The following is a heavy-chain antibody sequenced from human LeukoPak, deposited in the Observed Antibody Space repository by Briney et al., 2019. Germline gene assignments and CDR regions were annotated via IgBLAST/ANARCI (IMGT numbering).Heavy chain of an antibody. J-gene: IGHJ4*02. V-gene: IGHV3-30*04. CDR3: AREEGATYFDY. Sequence: GGSLRLSCAASGFTFSSYAMHWVRQAPGKGLEWVAVISYDGSNKYYADSVKGRFTISRDNSKNTLYLQMNSLRAEDTAVYYCAREEGATYFDYWGQGTLVTVSS. CDR1: GFTFSSYA. CDR2: ISYDGSNK. D-gene: IGHD1-26*01.